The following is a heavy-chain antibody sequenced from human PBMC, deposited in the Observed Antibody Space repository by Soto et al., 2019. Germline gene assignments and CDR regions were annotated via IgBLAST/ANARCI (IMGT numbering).Heavy chain of an antibody. V-gene: IGHV4-4*02. D-gene: IGHD6-19*01. CDR3: ARTNNGYRSGWYNWFDT. CDR2: IHHSGRT. Sequence: QVQLQESGPGLVKPSGTLSLTCAVSGDSIDSNHWWSWVRQPPGKGLEWIGEIHHSGRTNYNPSLKDRVTTSVDQSKNQVALNLTSVTAADTAFYYCARTNNGYRSGWYNWFDTWGQGTLVTVSS. CDR1: GDSIDSNHW. J-gene: IGHJ5*02.